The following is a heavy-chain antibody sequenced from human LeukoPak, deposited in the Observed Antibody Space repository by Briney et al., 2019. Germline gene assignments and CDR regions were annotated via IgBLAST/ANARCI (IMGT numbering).Heavy chain of an antibody. CDR2: IYYSGST. CDR1: GDSISSSSYY. CDR3: ARAPPDYFDY. Sequence: SETLSLTCTVSGDSISSSSYYWGWIRQPPGKGLEWIRSIYYSGSTYYNPSLKSRVTISVDTSKNQFSLKLSSVTAADTAVYYCARAPPDYFDYWGQGTLVTVSS. V-gene: IGHV4-39*07. J-gene: IGHJ4*02.